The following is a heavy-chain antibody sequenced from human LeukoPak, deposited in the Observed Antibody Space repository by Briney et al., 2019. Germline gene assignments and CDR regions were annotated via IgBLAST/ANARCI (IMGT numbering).Heavy chain of an antibody. V-gene: IGHV1-69*13. D-gene: IGHD5-18*01. J-gene: IGHJ4*02. Sequence: GASVKVSCKASGGTFSSYAISWVRQAPGQGLEWMGGIIPIFGTANYAQKFQGRVTITADESTSTAYMGLSSLRSEDTAVYYCARDRGYSYGRVPNFDYWGQGTLVTVSS. CDR2: IIPIFGTA. CDR1: GGTFSSYA. CDR3: ARDRGYSYGRVPNFDY.